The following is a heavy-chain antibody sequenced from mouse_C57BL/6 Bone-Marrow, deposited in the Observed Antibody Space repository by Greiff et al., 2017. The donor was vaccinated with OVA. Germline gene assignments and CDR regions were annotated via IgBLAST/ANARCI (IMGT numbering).Heavy chain of an antibody. CDR1: GYTFTSYW. CDR3: ARSRGYGSYYAMDY. CDR2: IDPSDSYT. D-gene: IGHD1-1*01. J-gene: IGHJ4*01. Sequence: QVQLQQPGAELVMPGASVKLSCKASGYTFTSYWMHWVKQRPGQGLEWIGEIDPSDSYTNYNQKFKGKSTLTVDKSSSTAYMQLSSLTSEDSAVYYCARSRGYGSYYAMDYWGQGTSVTVSS. V-gene: IGHV1-69*01.